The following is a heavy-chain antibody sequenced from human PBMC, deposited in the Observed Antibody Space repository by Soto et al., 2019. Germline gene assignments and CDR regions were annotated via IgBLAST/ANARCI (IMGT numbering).Heavy chain of an antibody. J-gene: IGHJ3*02. CDR2: IYYSGST. CDR3: ARVADLCSGGSCHGMGVFDI. CDR1: GDDC. Sequence: GDDCRIRKHKTPGKGLEWIGYIYYSGSTNYNPSLKSRVTISVDTSKNQFSLKLSSVTAADTAVYYCARVADLCSGGSCHGMGVFDIWGQGTMVTVSS. D-gene: IGHD2-15*01. V-gene: IGHV4-61*08.